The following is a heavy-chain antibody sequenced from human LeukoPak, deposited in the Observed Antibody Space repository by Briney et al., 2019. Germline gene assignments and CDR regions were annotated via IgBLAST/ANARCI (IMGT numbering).Heavy chain of an antibody. J-gene: IGHJ4*02. CDR2: IKWNSDSI. Sequence: GGALRLSCAVSGFTFDDYAMHWGRQVPGKGLERVAGIKWNSDSIGDADSVKGRFTTSRDNPKTSLYLQMNSLRAEDTAFYYCAINGGGDSGYGNFDYWGQGTLVTVSS. CDR1: GFTFDDYA. V-gene: IGHV3-9*01. D-gene: IGHD5-12*01. CDR3: AINGGGDSGYGNFDY.